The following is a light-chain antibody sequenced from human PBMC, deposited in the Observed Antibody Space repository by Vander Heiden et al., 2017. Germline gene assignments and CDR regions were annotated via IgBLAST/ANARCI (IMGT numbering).Light chain of an antibody. CDR3: ATWDDTLKGWV. CDR2: TTN. CDR1: SSNIGRNY. Sequence: QSVLTQPPSASGTPGQTVTISCYGSSSNIGRNYAHWYQHLPAAAPRLLLETTNRRPSGVPDRISCSGSGTYASPEISVLQSEDEADYYCATWDDTLKGWVFGGGTKLTVL. V-gene: IGLV1-44*01. J-gene: IGLJ3*02.